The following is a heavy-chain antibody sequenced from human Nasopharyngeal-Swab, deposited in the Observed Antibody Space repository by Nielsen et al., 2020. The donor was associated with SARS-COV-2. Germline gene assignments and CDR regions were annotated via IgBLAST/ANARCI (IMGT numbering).Heavy chain of an antibody. D-gene: IGHD3-10*01. CDR3: ARDLNPKVLLWFGELYLYGMDV. V-gene: IGHV1-58*02. CDR1: GFTFTSSA. Sequence: SVKVSFKASGFTFTSSAMQWVRQARGQRLEWIGWIVVGSGNTNYTQKFQERVTITRDMSTSTAYMELSSLRSEDTAVYYCARDLNPKVLLWFGELYLYGMDVWGQGTTVTVSS. CDR2: IVVGSGNT. J-gene: IGHJ6*02.